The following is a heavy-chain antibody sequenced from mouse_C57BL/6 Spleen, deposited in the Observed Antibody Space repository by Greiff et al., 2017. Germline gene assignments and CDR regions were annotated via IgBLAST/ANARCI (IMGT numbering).Heavy chain of an antibody. CDR3: ARWGTVVATEAMDY. V-gene: IGHV1-63*01. J-gene: IGHJ4*01. CDR1: GYTFTNYW. D-gene: IGHD1-1*01. Sequence: VQLQQSGAELVRPGTSVKMSCKASGYTFTNYWIGWAKQRPGHGLEWIGDIYPGGGYTNYNEKFKGKATLTADKSSSTAYMQFSSLTSEDSAIYYCARWGTVVATEAMDYWGQGTSVTVSS. CDR2: IYPGGGYT.